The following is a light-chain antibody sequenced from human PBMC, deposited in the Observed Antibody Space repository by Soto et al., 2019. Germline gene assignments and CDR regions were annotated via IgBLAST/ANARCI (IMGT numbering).Light chain of an antibody. CDR1: QSVSSNY. V-gene: IGKV3-20*01. J-gene: IGKJ1*01. CDR3: HQYGGSTPT. Sequence: EIVLTQSPGTLSSSPGERATLSCRASQSVSSNYLAWYQRKPGQAPRPLIYGASNRSTDIPYRFVGSGSGTAWTLTFPRLEQDDFAMYYCHQYGGSTPTFGQGTKVEIK. CDR2: GAS.